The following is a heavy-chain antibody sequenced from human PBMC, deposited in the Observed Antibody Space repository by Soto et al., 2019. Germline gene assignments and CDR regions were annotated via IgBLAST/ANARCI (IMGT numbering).Heavy chain of an antibody. CDR2: ISAAGYP. CDR1: GFTFRNYD. V-gene: IGHV3-13*05. CDR3: ARTDRDFYGLDV. Sequence: EVQLVESGGGLVQPGGSLRLSCEASGFTFRNYDMHWVRQGTGKGLEWVSGISAAGYPDYADSVEGRFTISRENAQNSSFLQMNSLRVVDTAVYYCARTDRDFYGLDVWGQGTTVIVSS. J-gene: IGHJ6*02.